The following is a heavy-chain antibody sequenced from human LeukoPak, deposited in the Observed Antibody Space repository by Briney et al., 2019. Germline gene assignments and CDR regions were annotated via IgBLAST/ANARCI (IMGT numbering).Heavy chain of an antibody. J-gene: IGHJ4*02. Sequence: PGRPLRLSCAASGFTFSSYGMHWVRQAPGKGLEWVAVISYDGSNKYYADSVKGRFTISRDNSKNTLYLQMNSLRAEDTAVYYCARSRSPDYWGQGTLVTVSS. V-gene: IGHV3-30*03. CDR3: ARSRSPDY. CDR2: ISYDGSNK. CDR1: GFTFSSYG.